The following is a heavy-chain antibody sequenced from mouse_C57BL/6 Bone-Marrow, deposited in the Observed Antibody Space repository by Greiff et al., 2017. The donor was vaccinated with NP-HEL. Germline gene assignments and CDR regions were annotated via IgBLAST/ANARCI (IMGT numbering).Heavy chain of an antibody. J-gene: IGHJ1*03. Sequence: VQLQPSGAELMKPGASVKLSCKATGYTFTGYWIAWVKQRPGHGLEWIGEILPGSGSTNYNEKFKGKATFTADTSSNTAYMQLSSLTTEDSAIYYCASGDYAHGHWYFDVWGTGTTVTVSS. V-gene: IGHV1-9*01. CDR3: ASGDYAHGHWYFDV. CDR2: ILPGSGST. CDR1: GYTFTGYW. D-gene: IGHD2-13*01.